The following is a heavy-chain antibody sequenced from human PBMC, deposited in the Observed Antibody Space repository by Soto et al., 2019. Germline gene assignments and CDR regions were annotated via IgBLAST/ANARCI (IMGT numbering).Heavy chain of an antibody. V-gene: IGHV1-69*13. CDR2: IIPIFGTA. J-gene: IGHJ3*02. Sequence: SVKPTSKAPGGGLNCYALCWVRQAPGQGLEWMGGIIPIFGTANYAQKFQGRVTITADESTSTAYMELSSLRSEDTAVYYCARSLKRRLDALDIWGQGTMVTVSS. CDR3: ARSLKRRLDALDI. CDR1: GGGLNCYA. D-gene: IGHD2-8*01.